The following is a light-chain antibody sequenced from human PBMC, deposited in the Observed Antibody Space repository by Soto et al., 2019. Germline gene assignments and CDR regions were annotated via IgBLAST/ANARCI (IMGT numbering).Light chain of an antibody. CDR3: QHRRDSPPG. CDR2: DTS. Sequence: EIVLKQSPATRSLSPGETATLSCRASPGVDRYLAWYQQKVGQSPRLIIYDTSNRATGVPPRFSGSGYGTDFTLTITSLQPEDYALYFCQHRRDSPPGFGPGTRVEIK. J-gene: IGKJ3*01. V-gene: IGKV3-11*01. CDR1: PGVDRY.